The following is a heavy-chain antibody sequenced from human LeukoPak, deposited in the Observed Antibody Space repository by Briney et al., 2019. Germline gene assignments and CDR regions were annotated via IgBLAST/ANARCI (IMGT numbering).Heavy chain of an antibody. J-gene: IGHJ6*02. CDR2: IYYSGST. V-gene: IGHV4-59*08. Sequence: WIGYIYYSGSTNYNPSLKSRVTISVDTSKNQFSLKLSSVTAADTAVYYCARGADYVMDVWGQGTTVTVSS. CDR3: ARGADYVMDV.